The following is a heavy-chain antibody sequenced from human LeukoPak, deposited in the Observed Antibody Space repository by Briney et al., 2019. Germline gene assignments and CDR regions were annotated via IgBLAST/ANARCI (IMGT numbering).Heavy chain of an antibody. CDR3: ARGMYEVTYYMDV. J-gene: IGHJ6*03. D-gene: IGHD2-8*01. V-gene: IGHV3-21*01. CDR1: GFSFSRFG. CDR2: ISSSSSYI. Sequence: GGSLRLSCAASGFSFSRFGMHWVRQAPGKGLEWVSSISSSSSYIYYADSVKGRFTISRDNAKNSLYLQMNSLRAEDTAVYYCARGMYEVTYYMDVWGKGTTVTVSS.